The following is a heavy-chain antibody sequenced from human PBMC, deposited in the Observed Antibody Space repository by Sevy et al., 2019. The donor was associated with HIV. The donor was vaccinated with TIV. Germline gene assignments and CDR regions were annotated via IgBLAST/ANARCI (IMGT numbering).Heavy chain of an antibody. J-gene: IGHJ4*02. V-gene: IGHV3-7*01. D-gene: IGHD4-4*01. CDR1: GFTFSSFW. Sequence: GGSLRLSCAASGFTFSSFWMTWVRRAPGKGLEWVATRNQDGSEIDYVDSVKGRFSISRDNAKNSLNLQMNSLRAEDTAVYYCARALYAYSSYWGQGTLVTVSS. CDR3: ARALYAYSSY. CDR2: RNQDGSEI.